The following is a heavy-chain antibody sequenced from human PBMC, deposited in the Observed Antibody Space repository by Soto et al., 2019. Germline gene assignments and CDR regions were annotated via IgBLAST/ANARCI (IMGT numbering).Heavy chain of an antibody. D-gene: IGHD2-21*02. Sequence: QVQLVQSGTEVKKPGSSVKVSCKASGGTFSSSGFSWVRQAPGQGLEWMGMIVPSLDTTKYAQKFQARVTITADQFTSTAYMELSSLSSEDTAVYYFARWPKPRGTADPYAVDVWGQGTRVIVSS. J-gene: IGHJ6*02. CDR1: GGTFSSSG. CDR3: ARWPKPRGTADPYAVDV. CDR2: IVPSLDTT. V-gene: IGHV1-69*09.